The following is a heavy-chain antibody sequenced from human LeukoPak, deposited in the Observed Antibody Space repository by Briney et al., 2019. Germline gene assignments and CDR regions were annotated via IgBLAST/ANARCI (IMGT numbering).Heavy chain of an antibody. J-gene: IGHJ5*02. D-gene: IGHD3-3*01. CDR2: ISAYNGNT. CDR3: ARMDYDFWSAVLEHWFDP. V-gene: IGHV1-18*01. Sequence: ASVKVSCKASGYTFTSYGISWVRQAPGQGLEWMGWISAYNGNTNYAQKLQGRVTMTTDTSTSTAYMELRSLRSDDTAVYYCARMDYDFWSAVLEHWFDPWGQGTLVTVSS. CDR1: GYTFTSYG.